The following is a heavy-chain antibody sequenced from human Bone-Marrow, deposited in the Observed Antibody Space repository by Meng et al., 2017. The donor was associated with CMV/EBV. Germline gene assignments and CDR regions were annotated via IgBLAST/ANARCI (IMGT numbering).Heavy chain of an antibody. CDR2: ISYDGTYK. Sequence: GGSLRLSCAASGFAFSSYAMHWVRQAPGKGLEWVALISYDGTYKYYADSVKGRFLIARDNSQNTLYLQMNSLRAEDTALYYCSRLLTKGFDYWGQGTRVTGSS. CDR1: GFAFSSYA. D-gene: IGHD2-8*01. J-gene: IGHJ4*02. V-gene: IGHV3-30*04. CDR3: SRLLTKGFDY.